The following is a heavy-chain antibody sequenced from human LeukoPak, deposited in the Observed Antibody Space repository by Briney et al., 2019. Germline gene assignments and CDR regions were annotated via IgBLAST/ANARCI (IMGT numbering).Heavy chain of an antibody. CDR2: IYPGDSDT. CDR1: GYSFTSYW. CDR3: ARLRLTYYDFWPYYFDY. D-gene: IGHD3-3*01. V-gene: IGHV5-51*01. Sequence: GESLTISCKGSGYSFTSYWIGWVRQMPGKGLEWMGIIYPGDSDTRYSPSFQGQVTISSDKSISTAYLQWSSLKASDTAMYYCARLRLTYYDFWPYYFDYWGQGTLVTVSS. J-gene: IGHJ4*02.